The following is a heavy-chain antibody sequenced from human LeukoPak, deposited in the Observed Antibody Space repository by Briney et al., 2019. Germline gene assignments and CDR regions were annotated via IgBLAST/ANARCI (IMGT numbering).Heavy chain of an antibody. CDR2: IYYSGST. J-gene: IGHJ5*02. Sequence: SETLSLTCTVSGGSISSYYWSWIRQPPGKGLEWIGYIYYSGSTNYNPSLKSRVTISVDTSKNQFSLKLSSVTAADTAVYYCARAGHDILTGYYSGWFDPWGQGTLVTVSS. CDR3: ARAGHDILTGYYSGWFDP. V-gene: IGHV4-59*01. CDR1: GGSISSYY. D-gene: IGHD3-9*01.